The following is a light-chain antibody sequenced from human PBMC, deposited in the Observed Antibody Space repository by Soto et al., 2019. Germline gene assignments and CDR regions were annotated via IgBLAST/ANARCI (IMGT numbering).Light chain of an antibody. Sequence: QSALTQPPSASGSPGQSVTISCTGTSSDVGGYNSVSWYQQHPGKAPKLMIYEVSRWPSGVPDRFSGSKSGNTASLTVSGLQAEDEADYYCSSYAGSNNFVIFGGGTKLTVL. J-gene: IGLJ2*01. CDR2: EVS. CDR1: SSDVGGYNS. CDR3: SSYAGSNNFVI. V-gene: IGLV2-8*01.